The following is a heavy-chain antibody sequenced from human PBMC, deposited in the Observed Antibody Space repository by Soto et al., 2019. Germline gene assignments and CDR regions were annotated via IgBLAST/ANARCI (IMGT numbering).Heavy chain of an antibody. CDR1: GFTFTSSA. CDR3: AAAGYYYDSSGYSNALDY. V-gene: IGHV1-58*01. Sequence: SVKVSCKASGFTFTSSAVQWVRQARGQRLEWIGWIVVGSGNTNYAQKFQERVTITRDMSTSTAYMELSSLRSEDTAVYYCAAAGYYYDSSGYSNALDYWGQGIQVTVSS. J-gene: IGHJ4*02. D-gene: IGHD3-22*01. CDR2: IVVGSGNT.